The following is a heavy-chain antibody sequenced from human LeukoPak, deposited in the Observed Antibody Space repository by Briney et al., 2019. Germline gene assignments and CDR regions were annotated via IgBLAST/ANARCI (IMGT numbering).Heavy chain of an antibody. J-gene: IGHJ3*02. Sequence: GGSLRLSCAASGFTFSTYWMHWVRQAPGKGLVWVSRIDIDGSSPSYADSVKGRFTISRDNAKNTLYLQMNSLRAEDTAVYYCARVPVGGNRAFDIWGQGTMVTVSS. CDR3: ARVPVGGNRAFDI. CDR2: IDIDGSSP. CDR1: GFTFSTYW. D-gene: IGHD1-26*01. V-gene: IGHV3-74*01.